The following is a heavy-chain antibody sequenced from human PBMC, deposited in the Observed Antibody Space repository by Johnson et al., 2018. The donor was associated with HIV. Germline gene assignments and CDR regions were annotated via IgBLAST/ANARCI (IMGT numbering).Heavy chain of an antibody. CDR3: ARATLYYDILTGYQPDAFDI. CDR2: LYSGGST. Sequence: VQLVESGGGLIQPGGSLRLSCAASGFTVSSNYMGWVRQAPGKGLEWVSVLYSGGSTYYTDSVKGRFTIPRDNSKNTLYLQMNSLRAEDTAVYYCARATLYYDILTGYQPDAFDIWGPGTVVTVSS. V-gene: IGHV3-53*01. D-gene: IGHD3-9*01. CDR1: GFTVSSNY. J-gene: IGHJ3*02.